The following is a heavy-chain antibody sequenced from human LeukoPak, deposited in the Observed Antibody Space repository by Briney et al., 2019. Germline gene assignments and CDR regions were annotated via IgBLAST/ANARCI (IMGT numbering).Heavy chain of an antibody. V-gene: IGHV4-39*01. CDR2: IYYSGST. D-gene: IGHD3-10*02. J-gene: IGHJ6*03. CDR1: GGSISSSSYY. CDR3: ARQDYYVPGGYYYYMDV. Sequence: SETLSLTCTVSGGSISSSSYYWGWIRQPPGKGLEWIGSIYYSGSTYYNPSLKSRVTISVDTSKNQFSLKLSSVTAADTAVYYCARQDYYVPGGYYYYMDVWGKGTTVTVSS.